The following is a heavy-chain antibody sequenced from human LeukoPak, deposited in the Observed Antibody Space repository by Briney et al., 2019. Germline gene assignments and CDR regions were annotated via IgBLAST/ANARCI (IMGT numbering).Heavy chain of an antibody. CDR2: INPSGGST. J-gene: IGHJ3*02. CDR3: AVLGGSGSHTNTLADAFDI. V-gene: IGHV1-46*01. D-gene: IGHD1-26*01. CDR1: GYTFTIYY. Sequence: ASVKLSCSASGYTFTIYYMHWVREAPGQGLEWMGIINPSGGSTSYAQKFQGRVTMTRDTSTSTVYMELSSLRSEDPAVYYWAVLGGSGSHTNTLADAFDIWGQGTMVTVSP.